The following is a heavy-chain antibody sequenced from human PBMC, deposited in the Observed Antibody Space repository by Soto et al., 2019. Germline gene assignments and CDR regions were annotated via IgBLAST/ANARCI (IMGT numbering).Heavy chain of an antibody. J-gene: IGHJ6*02. CDR2: ISGRGTTI. CDR1: GFSFSSYA. Sequence: GGSLRLSCAASGFSFSSYAMNWVRQAPGKGLEWVSFISGRGTTIYYADSVKGRFTVSRDNAQNSLFLQVDSLRDEDTAVYYCARIGFCTSTNSNHYYYYYAMDIWGQGTTVTVSS. CDR3: ARIGFCTSTNSNHYYYYYAMDI. D-gene: IGHD2-2*01. V-gene: IGHV3-48*02.